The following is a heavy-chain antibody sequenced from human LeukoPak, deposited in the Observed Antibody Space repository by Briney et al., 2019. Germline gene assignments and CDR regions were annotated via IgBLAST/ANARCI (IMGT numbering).Heavy chain of an antibody. Sequence: SETLSLTCTVSGGSISSYYWSWVRQPPGEGLELIGYIYYSGSTNYNPSLKSRVTISVDTSKNQFSLKLSSVTAADTAVYYCATYGGTGYYGFAYWGQGTLVTVSS. CDR3: ATYGGTGYYGFAY. D-gene: IGHD3/OR15-3a*01. J-gene: IGHJ4*02. V-gene: IGHV4-59*01. CDR1: GGSISSYY. CDR2: IYYSGST.